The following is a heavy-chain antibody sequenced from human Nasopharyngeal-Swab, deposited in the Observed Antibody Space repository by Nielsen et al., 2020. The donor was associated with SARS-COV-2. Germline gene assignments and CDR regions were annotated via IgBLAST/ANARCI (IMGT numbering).Heavy chain of an antibody. J-gene: IGHJ4*02. CDR2: IKPDGSEK. Sequence: GESLKISCAASGLTFNAHWMTWVRQSPEKGLEWVANIKPDGSEKFYVDSVKGRFTISRDNAKNSLYLQMNSLRAEDTAVYYCASLASGCYCPYYWGQGTLVTVSS. CDR3: ASLASGCYCPYY. D-gene: IGHD1-26*01. V-gene: IGHV3-7*03. CDR1: GLTFNAHW.